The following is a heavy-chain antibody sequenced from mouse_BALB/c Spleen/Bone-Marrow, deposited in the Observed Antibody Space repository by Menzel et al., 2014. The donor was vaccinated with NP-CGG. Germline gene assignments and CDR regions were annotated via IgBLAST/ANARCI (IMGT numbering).Heavy chain of an antibody. J-gene: IGHJ2*01. CDR1: GFDFRRYW. CDR2: INPESSTI. D-gene: IGHD2-3*01. Sequence: EAKVEESGGGLVQPGGSLKLSCAASGFDFRRYWMSWVRQAPGKGLEWIGEINPESSTINYTPSLKDKFIIPRDNAKNTLYLQMSKVRSEDTALYYCARLGYYGYFVDWGQGTTLTVSS. CDR3: ARLGYYGYFVD. V-gene: IGHV4-1*02.